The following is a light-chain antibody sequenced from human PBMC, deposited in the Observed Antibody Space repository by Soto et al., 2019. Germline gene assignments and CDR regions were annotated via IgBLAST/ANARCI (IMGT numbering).Light chain of an antibody. CDR3: QQYHSYYPWT. CDR2: DAS. CDR1: QGISSW. Sequence: DIQMTQSPSTLSASVGDRLTITCRASQGISSWVAWYQQKPGKPPKLLIYDASSLESGVPSRFSGSGSGTDFSLTITSLQPDDSATYYCQQYHSYYPWTFGQGTKVDI. V-gene: IGKV1-5*01. J-gene: IGKJ1*01.